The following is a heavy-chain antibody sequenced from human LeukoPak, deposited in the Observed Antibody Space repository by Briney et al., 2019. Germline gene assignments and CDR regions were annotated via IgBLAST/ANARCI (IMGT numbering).Heavy chain of an antibody. CDR1: GGSIVSSDW. D-gene: IGHD6-19*01. Sequence: SGTLSLTCAVSGGSIVSSDWWSWVRQPPGKGLEWIGEIYHSGITNYNPSLKSRHTISVDKSKNQFSLMLTSVTAADTAVYYCAREEGSSGWWAQYHWGQGTLVTVSS. CDR2: IYHSGIT. CDR3: AREEGSSGWWAQYH. J-gene: IGHJ5*02. V-gene: IGHV4-4*02.